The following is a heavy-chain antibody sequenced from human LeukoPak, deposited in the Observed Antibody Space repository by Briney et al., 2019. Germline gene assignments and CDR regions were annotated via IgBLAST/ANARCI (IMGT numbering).Heavy chain of an antibody. D-gene: IGHD2-15*01. CDR3: ARAGSYDAFDI. CDR1: GYSFTSYW. Sequence: GESLQISCQGSGYSFTSYWIAWVRQMPGKGLEWMGIIYPGDSDTRYSPSFQGQVTISADKSISTAYLQWSSMKASDTAMYYCARAGSYDAFDIWGQGTVVTVSS. CDR2: IYPGDSDT. J-gene: IGHJ3*02. V-gene: IGHV5-51*01.